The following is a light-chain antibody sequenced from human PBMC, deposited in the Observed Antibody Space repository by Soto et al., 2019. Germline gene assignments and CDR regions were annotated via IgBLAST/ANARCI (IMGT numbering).Light chain of an antibody. CDR3: HHYET. J-gene: IGKJ1*01. CDR1: QGISRY. Sequence: IQLTQSPSSLSASVGDSVTITCRASQGISRYLSWYQQKPGRAPKLLISAASTLQSGVPARFSGSGSGTDFTLSINSMQPEDFTVYYCHHYETFGQGTKVDIK. CDR2: AAS. V-gene: IGKV1-9*01.